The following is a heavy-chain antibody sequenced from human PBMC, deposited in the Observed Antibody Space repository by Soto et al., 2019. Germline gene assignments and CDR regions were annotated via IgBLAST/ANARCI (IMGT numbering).Heavy chain of an antibody. CDR1: GFTFSSYA. CDR2: ISYDVNNK. Sequence: QVQLVESGGGVVQPGRSLRLSCAASGFTFSSYAMHWVRQAPGKGLEWVAVISYDVNNKYYADSVKSRFTISRDKSKSPLYLQMNSLGPEDTALYFCASARGYSTLQYGFHFDYWGQGSLVTVSS. J-gene: IGHJ4*02. D-gene: IGHD5-18*01. V-gene: IGHV3-30-3*01. CDR3: ASARGYSTLQYGFHFDY.